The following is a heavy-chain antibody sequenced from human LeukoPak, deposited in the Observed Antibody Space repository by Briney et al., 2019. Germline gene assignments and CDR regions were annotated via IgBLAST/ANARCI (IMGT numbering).Heavy chain of an antibody. V-gene: IGHV1-2*02. D-gene: IGHD3-9*01. CDR2: INPNSGGT. Sequence: ASVKVSCKASGYTFTGYYMHWVRQAPGQGLEWMGWINPNSGGTNYAQKFQGRVTMTRDTSISTAYMELSRLRSDDTAVYYCAREADWSAYFDYWGQGTLVTVSS. J-gene: IGHJ4*02. CDR1: GYTFTGYY. CDR3: AREADWSAYFDY.